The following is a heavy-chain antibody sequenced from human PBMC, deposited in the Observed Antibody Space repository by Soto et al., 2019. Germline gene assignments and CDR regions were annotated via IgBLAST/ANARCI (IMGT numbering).Heavy chain of an antibody. CDR3: ARDTGWGLGY. J-gene: IGHJ4*02. D-gene: IGHD6-19*01. CDR1: GDSINSNYC. Sequence: QVQLQESGPGLVRPSGTLSLTCAVSGDSINSNYCWTWVRQPPGKGLEWIAEIYYSGGTSYNPSLKSRVTISMDKSKNQFSLDLTSVTAADTAMYYCARDTGWGLGYWGQGTLVPVSS. CDR2: IYYSGGT. V-gene: IGHV4-4*02.